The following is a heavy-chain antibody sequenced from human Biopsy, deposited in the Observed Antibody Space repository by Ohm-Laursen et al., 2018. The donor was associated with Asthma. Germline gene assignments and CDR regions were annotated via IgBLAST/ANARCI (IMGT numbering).Heavy chain of an antibody. D-gene: IGHD2-2*01. Sequence: SVKVSCKPLGGTFNTYVIGWVRQAPGQGIDWMGGINSDFGTTTYPQKFQDRVTITADDSTSTVYMELSSLRSEDTAVYYCARKAGSCISRTCYSLDFWGQGTLVTVSS. CDR3: ARKAGSCISRTCYSLDF. J-gene: IGHJ4*02. V-gene: IGHV1-69*13. CDR2: INSDFGTT. CDR1: GGTFNTYV.